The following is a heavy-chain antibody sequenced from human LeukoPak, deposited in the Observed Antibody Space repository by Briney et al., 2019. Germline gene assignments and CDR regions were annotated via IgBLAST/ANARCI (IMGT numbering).Heavy chain of an antibody. Sequence: PGGSLRLSCATSGFTFSSYWMHWVRQAPGKGLVWVSRIKSDGSSTSYADSVKGRFTISRDNGKKTLYLQMNSLGVEDTAVYYCVRDGGGYFDYWGQGTLVTVSS. V-gene: IGHV3-74*01. CDR3: VRDGGGYFDY. D-gene: IGHD3-3*01. J-gene: IGHJ4*03. CDR1: GFTFSSYW. CDR2: IKSDGSST.